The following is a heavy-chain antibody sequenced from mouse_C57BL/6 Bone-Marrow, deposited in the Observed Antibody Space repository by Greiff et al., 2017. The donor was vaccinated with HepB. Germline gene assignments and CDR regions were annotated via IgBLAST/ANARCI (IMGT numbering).Heavy chain of an antibody. CDR2: IRLKSDNYAT. Sequence: EVKLMESGGGLVQPGGSMKLSCVASGFTFSNYWMNWVRQSPEKGLEWVAQIRLKSDNYATHYAESVKGRFTISRDDSKSSVYLQMNNLRAEDTGIYYCTDSYSSGYYYAMDYWGQGTSVTVSS. CDR1: GFTFSNYW. D-gene: IGHD3-2*02. V-gene: IGHV6-3*01. CDR3: TDSYSSGYYYAMDY. J-gene: IGHJ4*01.